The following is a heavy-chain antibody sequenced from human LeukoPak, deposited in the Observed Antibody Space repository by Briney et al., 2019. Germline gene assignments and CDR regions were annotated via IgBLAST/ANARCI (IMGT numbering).Heavy chain of an antibody. Sequence: SQTLSLTCTVSGGSISSGSYYWSWIRQPAGKGLEWIGRIYTSGSTNYNPSLKSRVTISVDTSRNQFSLKLSSVTAADTAVYYCARGPHPNSSGYFFYWGQATRVTVSS. J-gene: IGHJ4*02. CDR2: IYTSGST. CDR1: GGSISSGSYY. V-gene: IGHV4-61*02. CDR3: ARGPHPNSSGYFFY. D-gene: IGHD3-22*01.